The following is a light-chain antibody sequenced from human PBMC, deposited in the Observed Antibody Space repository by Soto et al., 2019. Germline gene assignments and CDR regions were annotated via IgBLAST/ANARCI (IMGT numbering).Light chain of an antibody. CDR1: QNIDTF. J-gene: IGKJ4*01. Sequence: DIQMTQSPSSLSASVGDRVTITCRASQNIDTFLNWYQQKPGRAPNLLIFSASGLQSGVPSRFSGVGSGTDFTLTISSLQPEDFATYFCQQGYNTPLTFGGGNKVEIK. CDR2: SAS. CDR3: QQGYNTPLT. V-gene: IGKV1-39*01.